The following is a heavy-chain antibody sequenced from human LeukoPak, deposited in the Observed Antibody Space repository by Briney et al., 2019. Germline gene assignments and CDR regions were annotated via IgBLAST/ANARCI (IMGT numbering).Heavy chain of an antibody. CDR3: ASNGRYCSGGSCYSYDY. D-gene: IGHD2-15*01. CDR1: GFTFSSYS. V-gene: IGHV3-21*01. J-gene: IGHJ4*02. CDR2: ISSSSSYI. Sequence: PGGSLRLSCAASGFTFSSYSMNWVRQAPGKGLEWVSSISSSSSYIYYADSVKGRFTISRDNAKNSLYLQMNSLRAEDTAVYYCASNGRYCSGGSCYSYDYWGQGTLVTVSS.